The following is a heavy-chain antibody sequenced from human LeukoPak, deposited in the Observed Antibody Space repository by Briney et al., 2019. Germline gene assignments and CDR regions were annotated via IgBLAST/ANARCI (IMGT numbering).Heavy chain of an antibody. D-gene: IGHD1-1*01. CDR3: ARDGTGTLDY. J-gene: IGHJ4*02. Sequence: GGSLRLSCAASGFTFSSYAMSWVRQAPGKGLEWVSVIYSGATTYYADSVKGRFTISRDNSKNTLYLQMNSLRAEDTAVYYCARDGTGTLDYWGQGTLVTVSS. CDR1: GFTFSSYA. V-gene: IGHV3-53*01. CDR2: IYSGATT.